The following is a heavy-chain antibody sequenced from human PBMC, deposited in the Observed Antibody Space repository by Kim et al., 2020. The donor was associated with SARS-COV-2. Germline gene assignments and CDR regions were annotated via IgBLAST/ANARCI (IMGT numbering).Heavy chain of an antibody. D-gene: IGHD1-26*01. CDR1: GGSFSGYY. CDR2: INHSGST. CDR3: ARDLRGSYPGY. J-gene: IGHJ4*02. Sequence: SETLSLTCAVYGGSFSGYYWSWIRQPPGKGLEWIGEINHSGSTNYNPSLKSRVTISVDTSKNQFSLKLSSVTAADTAVYYCARDLRGSYPGYWGQGTLVTVSS. V-gene: IGHV4-34*01.